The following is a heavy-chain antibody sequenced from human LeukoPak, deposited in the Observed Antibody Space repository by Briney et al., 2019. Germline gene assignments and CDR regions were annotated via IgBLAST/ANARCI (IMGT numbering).Heavy chain of an antibody. V-gene: IGHV1-8*01. CDR2: VSPNSGNT. D-gene: IGHD4-11*01. CDR1: RYTFTNHD. Sequence: ASVKVSCKASRYTFTNHDINWVRQATGQGLEWMGWVSPNSGNTVYAQKVKGRVIMTMDPSMSTAYMELSSLLSEDTAVYYCAGGGPDDNYDDFDYWGQGTLVTVAS. CDR3: AGGGPDDNYDDFDY. J-gene: IGHJ4*02.